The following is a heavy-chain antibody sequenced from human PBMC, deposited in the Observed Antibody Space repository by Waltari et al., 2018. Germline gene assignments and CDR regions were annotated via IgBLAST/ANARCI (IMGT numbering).Heavy chain of an antibody. CDR1: GYSFTAYY. CDR3: ARVLSTVQLGIFAY. CDR2: INPNSGAT. V-gene: IGHV1-2*06. Sequence: QVQMVQSGAEVKKPGASVKVSCKASGYSFTAYYLHWVRQAPGQGLEWMGRINPNSGATTYAQMFQGRVTMTRDTSISTAYMEVTGLRSDDTAVYYCARVLSTVQLGIFAYWSQGTVVTVSS. J-gene: IGHJ4*02. D-gene: IGHD7-27*01.